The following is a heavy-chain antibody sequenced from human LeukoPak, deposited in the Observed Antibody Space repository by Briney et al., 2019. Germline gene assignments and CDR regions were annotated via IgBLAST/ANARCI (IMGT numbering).Heavy chain of an antibody. V-gene: IGHV4-59*01. D-gene: IGHD5-12*01. Sequence: NTSETLSLTCTVSGGSISSYYWSWIRQPPGKGLEWIGYIYYSGSTNYNPSLKSRVTISVDTSKNQFSLKLSSVTAADTAVYYYASRRVDIVATAFDYWGQGTLVTVSS. CDR2: IYYSGST. CDR3: ASRRVDIVATAFDY. J-gene: IGHJ4*02. CDR1: GGSISSYY.